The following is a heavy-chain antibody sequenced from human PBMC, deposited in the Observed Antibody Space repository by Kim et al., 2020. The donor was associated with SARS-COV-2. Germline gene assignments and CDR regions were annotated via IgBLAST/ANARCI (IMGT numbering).Heavy chain of an antibody. CDR2: IRSKAYGGTT. CDR1: GFTFGDYA. Sequence: GGSLRLSCTASGFTFGDYAMSWVRQAPGKGLEWVGFIRSKAYGGTTEYAASVKGRFTISRDDSKSIAYLQMNSLKTEDTAVYYCTGERITIFGVVSSRGDYWGQGTLVTVSS. D-gene: IGHD3-3*01. V-gene: IGHV3-49*04. CDR3: TGERITIFGVVSSRGDY. J-gene: IGHJ4*02.